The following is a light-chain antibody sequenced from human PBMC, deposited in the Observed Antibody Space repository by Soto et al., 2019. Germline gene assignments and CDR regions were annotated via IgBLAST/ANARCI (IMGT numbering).Light chain of an antibody. V-gene: IGLV2-23*02. CDR1: SSDVGNYNL. CDR3: CSYAGSTTVV. J-gene: IGLJ2*01. CDR2: EVS. Sequence: QSVLTQPASVSGSPGQSITISCTGTSSDVGNYNLVSWYQQHPGKAPKLMIYEVSKRPSVVSNRFSGSKSGNTASLTISGLQAEDEADYYCCSYAGSTTVVFGGGTKLTVL.